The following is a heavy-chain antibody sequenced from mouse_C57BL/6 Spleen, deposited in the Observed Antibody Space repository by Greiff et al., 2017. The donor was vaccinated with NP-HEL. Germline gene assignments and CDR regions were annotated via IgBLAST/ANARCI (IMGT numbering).Heavy chain of an antibody. Sequence: VQLQQSDAELVKPGASVKISCKVSGYTFTDHTIHWMKQRPEQGLEWIGYIYPRDGSTKYNEKFKGKATLTADKSSSTAYMQLNSLTSEDSAVYCCARRAPYYSNLFDYWGQGTTLTVSS. V-gene: IGHV1-78*01. CDR1: GYTFTDHT. CDR2: IYPRDGST. D-gene: IGHD2-5*01. CDR3: ARRAPYYSNLFDY. J-gene: IGHJ2*01.